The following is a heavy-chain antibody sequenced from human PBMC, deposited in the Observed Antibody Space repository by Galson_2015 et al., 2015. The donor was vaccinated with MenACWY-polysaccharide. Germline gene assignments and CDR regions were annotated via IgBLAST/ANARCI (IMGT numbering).Heavy chain of an antibody. J-gene: IGHJ2*01. Sequence: LRLSCAASGFSFSSFHLSWVRQAPGKGLEWVSSVSTGGDSTKYSDSVKGRFTISRDNSKNTLFLQMNNLRAGDTAIYFCAKNAGGWYFDLWGRGTLVTVPS. V-gene: IGHV3-23*01. CDR3: AKNAGGWYFDL. D-gene: IGHD2-8*02. CDR1: GFSFSSFH. CDR2: VSTGGDST.